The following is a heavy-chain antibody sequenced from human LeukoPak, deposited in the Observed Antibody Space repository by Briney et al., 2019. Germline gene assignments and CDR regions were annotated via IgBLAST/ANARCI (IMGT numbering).Heavy chain of an antibody. CDR3: ARVRRPRWYSSSWHRPFYYYYMDV. J-gene: IGHJ6*03. D-gene: IGHD6-13*01. Sequence: GGSLRLSCAASGFTFNRYWMSWVRQAPGKGLEWVANIKQDGSEKYYVDSVKGRFTISRDNAKNSLYLQMNSLRAEDTAVYYCARVRRPRWYSSSWHRPFYYYYMDVWGKGTTVTISS. V-gene: IGHV3-7*01. CDR1: GFTFNRYW. CDR2: IKQDGSEK.